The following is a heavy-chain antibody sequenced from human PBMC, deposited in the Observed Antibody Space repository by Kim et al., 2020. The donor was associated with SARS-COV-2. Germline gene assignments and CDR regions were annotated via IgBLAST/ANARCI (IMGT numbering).Heavy chain of an antibody. D-gene: IGHD5-12*01. CDR3: ARRDGYNSKFDY. Sequence: YYNPSLKSRVTISVDTSKNQFSLKLSSVTAADTAVYYCARRDGYNSKFDYWGQGTLVTVSS. V-gene: IGHV4-31*02. J-gene: IGHJ4*02.